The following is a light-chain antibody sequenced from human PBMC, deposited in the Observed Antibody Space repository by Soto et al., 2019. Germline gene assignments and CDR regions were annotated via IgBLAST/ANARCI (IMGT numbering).Light chain of an antibody. V-gene: IGKV3-11*01. CDR1: QSVSNY. Sequence: EIVLTQFPVTRSLSPLELATLSCMASQSVSNYLAWYQQKPGQAPRLLIYDVSTRATGVPARFSGSGSGTDFTLTITSLEPEDFAVYSCHQYNNWPQTFGQGTKVDIK. CDR3: HQYNNWPQT. CDR2: DVS. J-gene: IGKJ1*01.